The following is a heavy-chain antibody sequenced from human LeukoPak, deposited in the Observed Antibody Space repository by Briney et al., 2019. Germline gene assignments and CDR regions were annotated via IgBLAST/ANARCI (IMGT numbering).Heavy chain of an antibody. CDR2: IYYSGST. CDR1: GGSISSSSYY. V-gene: IGHV4-39*01. CDR3: ARLSCSSTSCYTVDY. J-gene: IGHJ4*02. Sequence: PSETPSLTCTVSGGSISSSSYYWGWIRQPPGKGLEWIGSIYYSGSTYYNPSLKSRVTISVDTSKNQFSLKLSSVTAADTAVYYCARLSCSSTSCYTVDYWGQGTLVTVSS. D-gene: IGHD2-2*02.